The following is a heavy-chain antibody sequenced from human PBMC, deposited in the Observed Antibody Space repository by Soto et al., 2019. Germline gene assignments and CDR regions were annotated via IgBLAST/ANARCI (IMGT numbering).Heavy chain of an antibody. CDR3: ARSPEYSSSKYYFDY. V-gene: IGHV4-30-2*01. D-gene: IGHD6-6*01. CDR2: IYHSGST. Sequence: SETLSLTCAVSGGSISSGGYSWSWIRQPPGKGLEWIGYIYHSGSTYYNPSLKSRVTISVDRSKNQFSLKLSSVTAADTAVYYCARSPEYSSSKYYFDYWGQGTLVTVSS. J-gene: IGHJ4*02. CDR1: GGSISSGGYS.